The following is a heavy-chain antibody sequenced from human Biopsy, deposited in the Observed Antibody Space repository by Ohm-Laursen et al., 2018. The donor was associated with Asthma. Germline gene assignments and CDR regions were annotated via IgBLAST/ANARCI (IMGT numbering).Heavy chain of an antibody. D-gene: IGHD1-26*01. CDR1: GFTFGDYW. CDR3: AKDVFPGWELRRGPDY. CDR2: ISFDGSNK. J-gene: IGHJ4*02. V-gene: IGHV3-30*18. Sequence: SLRLSCAASGFTFGDYWMSWVRQVPGKGLEWVAVISFDGSNKDFADSVKGRFTISRDNSRNTLHLQMNSLRAEDTAVYYCAKDVFPGWELRRGPDYWGQGTLVTVSS.